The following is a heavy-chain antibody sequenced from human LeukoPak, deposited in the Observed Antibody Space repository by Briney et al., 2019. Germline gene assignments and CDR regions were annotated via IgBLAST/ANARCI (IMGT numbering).Heavy chain of an antibody. CDR3: ASETMYFHDSSGYRVIDD. CDR1: RDSFTSFY. J-gene: IGHJ4*02. D-gene: IGHD3-22*01. V-gene: IGHV4-59*01. Sequence: SETLSLTCTVSRDSFTSFYWTWIRQPPGKGLERIGYVDNGGRTNCNPSLERRVTMSVDTSKNQFSLKLNSVTAADTAVYYCASETMYFHDSSGYRVIDDWGQGTLVTVSS. CDR2: VDNGGRT.